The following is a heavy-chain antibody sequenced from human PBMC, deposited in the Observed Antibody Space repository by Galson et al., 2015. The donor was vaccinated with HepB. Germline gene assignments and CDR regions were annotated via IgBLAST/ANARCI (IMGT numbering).Heavy chain of an antibody. CDR3: ARLGAMVTWHHPFDF. J-gene: IGHJ4*02. CDR1: GFTLSSYA. CDR2: ISGSGGST. V-gene: IGHV3-23*01. D-gene: IGHD5-18*01. Sequence: SLRLSCAASGFTLSSYAMSWVRQAPGEGLEWVSAISGSGGSTYYADSVKGRFTISRDNSKNTVYLQMNSLRAEDTAVYYCARLGAMVTWHHPFDFWGQGTLVTVSS.